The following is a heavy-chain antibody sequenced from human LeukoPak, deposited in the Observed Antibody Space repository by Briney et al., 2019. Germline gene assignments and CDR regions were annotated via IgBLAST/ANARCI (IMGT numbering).Heavy chain of an antibody. Sequence: SVKVSCKASGYTFTSYYMHWVRQAPGQGLEWMGGIIPIFGTANYAQKFQGRVTITADKSTSTAYMELSSLRSEDTAVYYCAGAWYSSSSSAFDIWGQGTMVTVSS. D-gene: IGHD6-6*01. CDR2: IIPIFGTA. CDR1: GYTFTSYY. J-gene: IGHJ3*02. CDR3: AGAWYSSSSSAFDI. V-gene: IGHV1-69*06.